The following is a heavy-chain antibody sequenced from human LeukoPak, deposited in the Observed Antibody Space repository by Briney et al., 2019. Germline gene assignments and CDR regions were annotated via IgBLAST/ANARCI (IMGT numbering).Heavy chain of an antibody. CDR1: GFTFSSYA. J-gene: IGHJ4*02. CDR2: ISGSGGST. Sequence: GGSLRLSCAASGFTFSSYAMSWFRQAPGKGLEWVSAISGSGGSTYYADSVKGRFTISRDNSKNTLYLQMNSLRAEDTAVYYCAKGPYTVTSDLRYGFDYWGQGTLVTVSS. V-gene: IGHV3-23*01. CDR3: AKGPYTVTSDLRYGFDY. D-gene: IGHD4-17*01.